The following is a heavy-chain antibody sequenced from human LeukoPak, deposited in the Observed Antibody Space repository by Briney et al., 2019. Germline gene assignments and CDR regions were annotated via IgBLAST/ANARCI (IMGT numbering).Heavy chain of an antibody. Sequence: PVGSLRLSCAASGFTFISYVLSWVRQAPGKGLDWVSGISGSGGSTYYADSVKGRLTISRDNAKNSLYLQMNSLRAEDTAVYYCARVSSPYYDFWSGYSHYFDYWGQGTLVTVSS. V-gene: IGHV3-23*01. J-gene: IGHJ4*02. CDR2: ISGSGGST. CDR1: GFTFISYV. CDR3: ARVSSPYYDFWSGYSHYFDY. D-gene: IGHD3-3*01.